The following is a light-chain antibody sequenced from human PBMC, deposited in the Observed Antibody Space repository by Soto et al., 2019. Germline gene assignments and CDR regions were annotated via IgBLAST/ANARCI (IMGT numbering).Light chain of an antibody. CDR2: GAS. V-gene: IGKV3-15*01. J-gene: IGKJ3*01. Sequence: EVAMTQSPATLSVSPGERAILSCRTSQSVSNNLAWYQQKPGLAPRLLIYGASTRATGIPARFSGSGSGTEFTLTISSLQSEEFAVYYCQQYDNRPPFTFGPGTRVDI. CDR1: QSVSNN. CDR3: QQYDNRPPFT.